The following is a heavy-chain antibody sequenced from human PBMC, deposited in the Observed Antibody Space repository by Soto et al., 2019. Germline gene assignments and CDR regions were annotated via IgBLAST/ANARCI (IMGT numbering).Heavy chain of an antibody. V-gene: IGHV4-59*08. Sequence: QVQLQESGPGLVKPSETLSLTCSVSSGSISSYYWSWIRQPPGKGLEWIGYIYYSGYTNYNPSLRSRVTMSIDTSNSQFSLNLKSVTAADTAVYYCASWVVGWSDHGFDIWGQGTMVTVPP. CDR1: SGSISSYY. D-gene: IGHD1-1*01. CDR3: ASWVVGWSDHGFDI. CDR2: IYYSGYT. J-gene: IGHJ3*02.